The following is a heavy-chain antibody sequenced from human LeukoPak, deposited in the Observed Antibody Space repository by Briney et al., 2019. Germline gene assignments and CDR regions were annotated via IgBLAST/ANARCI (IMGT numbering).Heavy chain of an antibody. V-gene: IGHV4-59*01. D-gene: IGHD5-12*01. Sequence: SETLSPTCTVSGGSINNYYWTWIRQPPGKRLEWIGYIYYSGTTSYNPSLESRVTISLDTSKNQFSLKLSSVTAADTAVYYCAREVGGYPRRFDPWGQGTLVTVSS. CDR1: GGSINNYY. CDR2: IYYSGTT. CDR3: AREVGGYPRRFDP. J-gene: IGHJ5*02.